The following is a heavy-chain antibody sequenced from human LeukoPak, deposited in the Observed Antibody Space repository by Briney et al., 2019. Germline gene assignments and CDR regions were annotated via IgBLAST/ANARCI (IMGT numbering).Heavy chain of an antibody. J-gene: IGHJ6*02. CDR3: ARDQNGLLLWFGEFSYYYYYYGMDV. CDR1: GGTFSSYG. Sequence: GSSVKVSCKASGGTFSSYGISWVRQAPGQGLEWMGWISAYNGNTNYAQKLQGRVTVTTDTSTSTAYMELRSLRSDDTAVYYCARDQNGLLLWFGEFSYYYYYYGMDVWGQGTTVTVSS. CDR2: ISAYNGNT. V-gene: IGHV1-18*01. D-gene: IGHD3-10*01.